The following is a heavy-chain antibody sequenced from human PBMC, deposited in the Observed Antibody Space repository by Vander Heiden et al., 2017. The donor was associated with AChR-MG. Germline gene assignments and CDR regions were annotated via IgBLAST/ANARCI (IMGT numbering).Heavy chain of an antibody. CDR3: AREIVNYYDISGYYSYYGMDV. J-gene: IGHJ6*02. CDR1: VSTLSSHH. D-gene: IGHD3-22*01. V-gene: IGHV3-53*02. Sequence: VHLVETGGGLVQPGACLGPPCAAPVSTLSSHHMDWVRQAPGKGLELVSVIYSGGSTYYADSVEGRFSISRDNSKNTLYLQMNSLRAEDTAVYYCAREIVNYYDISGYYSYYGMDVWVQWSAVAVSS. CDR2: IYSGGST.